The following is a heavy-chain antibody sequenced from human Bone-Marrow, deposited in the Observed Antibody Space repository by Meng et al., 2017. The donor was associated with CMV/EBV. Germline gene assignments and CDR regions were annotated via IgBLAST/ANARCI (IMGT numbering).Heavy chain of an antibody. J-gene: IGHJ5*02. D-gene: IGHD2-2*01. CDR2: IYYSGST. CDR3: ARVVVVVPAARFDP. V-gene: IGHV4-30-4*08. CDR1: GGCISSGDYY. Sequence: PGGCISSGDYYWSWIRQPPGKGLEWIGYIYYSGSTYYNPSLKSRVTISVDTSKNQFSLKLSSVTAADTAVYYCARVVVVVPAARFDPWGQETLVTVSS.